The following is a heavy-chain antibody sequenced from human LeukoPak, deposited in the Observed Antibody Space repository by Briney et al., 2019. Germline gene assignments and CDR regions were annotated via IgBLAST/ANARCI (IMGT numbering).Heavy chain of an antibody. J-gene: IGHJ5*02. Sequence: PGGSLRLSCAASGFILNNYGMHWVRQVPGKGLEWVAYIRYDGSNGYNRDSVKGRLTISRDNSKNMVYLQMNSLRADDTAVYYCAKDLGITMIRGAMEFDPWAQGTLVTVSS. CDR3: AKDLGITMIRGAMEFDP. V-gene: IGHV3-30*02. D-gene: IGHD3-10*01. CDR1: GFILNNYG. CDR2: IRYDGSNG.